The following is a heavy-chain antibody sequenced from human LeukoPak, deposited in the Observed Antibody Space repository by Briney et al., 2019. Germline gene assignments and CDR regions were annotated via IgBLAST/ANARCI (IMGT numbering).Heavy chain of an antibody. D-gene: IGHD2-2*01. V-gene: IGHV3-21*01. Sequence: PGGSLRLSCAAYGFTFSSYSMNWVRQAPGKGLEWVSSISSSSSYIYYADSVKGRFTISRDNAKNSLYLQMNSLRAEDTAVYYCARSDIVVVPAAMRWSWFDPWGQGTLVTVSS. CDR1: GFTFSSYS. CDR2: ISSSSSYI. CDR3: ARSDIVVVPAAMRWSWFDP. J-gene: IGHJ5*02.